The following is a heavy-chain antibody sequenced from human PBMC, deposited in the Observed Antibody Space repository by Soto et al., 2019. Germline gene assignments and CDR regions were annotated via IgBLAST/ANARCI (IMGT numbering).Heavy chain of an antibody. D-gene: IGHD2-2*01. Sequence: VQLVESGGGVVQPGKSLRLSCAASGFTFRSYGMHWVRQAPGKGLEWVAIIWYDGSNKYYADSVKGRFTISRDNSKDTLFLQINSLRAEDTAVYYCARHIGHCSTTNCPMSYMDVWGKGTTVTVSS. V-gene: IGHV3-33*01. CDR1: GFTFRSYG. CDR2: IWYDGSNK. J-gene: IGHJ6*03. CDR3: ARHIGHCSTTNCPMSYMDV.